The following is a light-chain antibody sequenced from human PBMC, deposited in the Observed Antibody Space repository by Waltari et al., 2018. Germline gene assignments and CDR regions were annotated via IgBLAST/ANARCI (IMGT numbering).Light chain of an antibody. Sequence: QSVLTQPPSASGTPGQRVTISCSGGISNIGINSVNWYQHLPGMAPKLLVDRNDQGPSGLPDRFSGSKSGPSASLAISGLQSEDEADYYCAAWDDSLKARFFGGGTKVTVL. CDR1: ISNIGINS. J-gene: IGLJ2*01. V-gene: IGLV1-44*01. CDR2: RND. CDR3: AAWDDSLKARF.